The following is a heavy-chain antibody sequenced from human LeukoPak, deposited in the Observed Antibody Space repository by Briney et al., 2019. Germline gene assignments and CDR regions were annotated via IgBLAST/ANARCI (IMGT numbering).Heavy chain of an antibody. V-gene: IGHV1-46*01. CDR2: INPSGGST. CDR3: ASLPDPSCGGDCVPLDY. CDR1: GYTFTSYY. D-gene: IGHD2-21*02. Sequence: GASVKVSCKASGYTFTSYYMHWVRQAPGQGLEWMGIINPSGGSTSYAQKFQGRVTITADKSTSTAYMELSSLRSEDTAVYYCASLPDPSCGGDCVPLDYWGQGTLVTVSS. J-gene: IGHJ4*02.